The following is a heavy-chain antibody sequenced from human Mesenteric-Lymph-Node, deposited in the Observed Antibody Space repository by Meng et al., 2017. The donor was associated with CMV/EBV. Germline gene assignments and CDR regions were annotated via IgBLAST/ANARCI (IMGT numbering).Heavy chain of an antibody. D-gene: IGHD3-10*02. CDR2: IQYDGSEK. CDR3: ARVYGGRYGRIDS. V-gene: IGHV3-7*01. J-gene: IGHJ4*02. Sequence: GESLKISCAASGFSVSDYWMTWVRQAPGKGLEWVANIQYDGSEKYYVDSVKGRFTISRDNAKNSLFLQMNSLGVKDTANYYCARVYGGRYGRIDSWGQGTLVTVSS. CDR1: GFSVSDYW.